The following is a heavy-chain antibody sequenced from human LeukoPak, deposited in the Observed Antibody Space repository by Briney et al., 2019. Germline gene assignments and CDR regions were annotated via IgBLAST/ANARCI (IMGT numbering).Heavy chain of an antibody. V-gene: IGHV3-30*18. J-gene: IGHJ4*02. Sequence: GGSLRLSCAASGFTLGSYGMHWVRQAPGKGLEWVASISYDGSNEYYGDSVKGRFSVSRDNSKNTLYLHMNSLRAEDTAVYYCAKEREMATRYYFDYWGQGTLVTVSS. D-gene: IGHD5-24*01. CDR1: GFTLGSYG. CDR3: AKEREMATRYYFDY. CDR2: ISYDGSNE.